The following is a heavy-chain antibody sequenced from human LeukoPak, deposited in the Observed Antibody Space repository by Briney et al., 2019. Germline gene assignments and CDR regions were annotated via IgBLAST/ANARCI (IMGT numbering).Heavy chain of an antibody. CDR2: ISSSGSTI. CDR1: GFTFSSYE. CDR3: ARGGVGATAMYAFDI. Sequence: PEGSLRLSCAASGFTFSSYEMNWVRQAPGKGLEWVSYISSSGSTIYYADSVKGRFTISRDNAKNSLYLQMNSLRAEDTAVYYCARGGVGATAMYAFDIWGQGTMVTVSS. J-gene: IGHJ3*02. D-gene: IGHD1-26*01. V-gene: IGHV3-48*03.